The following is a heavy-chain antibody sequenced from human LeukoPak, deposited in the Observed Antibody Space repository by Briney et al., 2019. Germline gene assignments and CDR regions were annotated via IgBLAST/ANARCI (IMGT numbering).Heavy chain of an antibody. D-gene: IGHD2-21*02. Sequence: GGSLRLSCVASGFTFSSYAMSWVRQAPGKGLEWVSAISGSGGSTYYADSVKGRFTISRDNSKNTLYLQMNSLRAEDTAVYYCAKAEHIVVVTAIEPFDYWGQGTLVTVSS. J-gene: IGHJ4*02. CDR3: AKAEHIVVVTAIEPFDY. V-gene: IGHV3-23*01. CDR2: ISGSGGST. CDR1: GFTFSSYA.